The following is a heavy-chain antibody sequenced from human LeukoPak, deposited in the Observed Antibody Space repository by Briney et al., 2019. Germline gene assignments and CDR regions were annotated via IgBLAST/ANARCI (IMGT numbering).Heavy chain of an antibody. D-gene: IGHD3-22*01. Sequence: GGSLRLSCAASGFTFDDYTMHWVRQAPGKGLEWVSSISGSSTDIYYADSVRGRFTISRDNAKNSLYLQINSLRAEDTAIYYCARRGYYDSSGYDYWGQGTLVTVSS. CDR1: GFTFDDYT. V-gene: IGHV3-21*01. J-gene: IGHJ4*02. CDR2: ISGSSTDI. CDR3: ARRGYYDSSGYDY.